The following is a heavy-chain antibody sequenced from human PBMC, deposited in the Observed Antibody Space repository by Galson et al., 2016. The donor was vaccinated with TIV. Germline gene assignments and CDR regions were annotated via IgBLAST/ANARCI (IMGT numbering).Heavy chain of an antibody. CDR2: IYSAGNT. CDR3: ARVSGVVRGYGLDV. J-gene: IGHJ6*02. Sequence: SLRLSCAGSGFTVSGTSMSWVRQAPGKALEWVSLIYSAGNTFYADSVKGRFTLSRDNSRNTVYLQISSLRVEDTAVYYCARVSGVVRGYGLDVWGQGTMVTVAS. V-gene: IGHV3-53*01. CDR1: GFTVSGTS. D-gene: IGHD3-10*01.